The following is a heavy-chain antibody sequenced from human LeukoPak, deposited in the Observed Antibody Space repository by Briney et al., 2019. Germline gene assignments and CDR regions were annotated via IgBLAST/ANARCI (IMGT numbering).Heavy chain of an antibody. CDR2: IYYSGST. CDR1: GGSISSYY. D-gene: IGHD3-16*01. J-gene: IGHJ3*02. Sequence: PSETLSLTCTVSGGSISSYYWSWIRQPPGKGLEWIGYIYYSGSTNYNPSLKSRVTISVDTSKNQFSLKLSSVTAADTAVYYCARARAEGVWYPRRVPGAFDIWGQGTMVTVSS. V-gene: IGHV4-59*01. CDR3: ARARAEGVWYPRRVPGAFDI.